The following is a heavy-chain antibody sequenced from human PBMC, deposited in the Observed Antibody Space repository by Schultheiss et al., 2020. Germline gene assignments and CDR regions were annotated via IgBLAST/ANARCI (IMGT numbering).Heavy chain of an antibody. CDR2: MNPNCGNT. CDR1: GYTFTSYD. D-gene: IGHD4-17*01. Sequence: ASVKVSCKASGYTFTSYDINWVRQATGQGLEWMGWMNPNCGNTGYAQKFQGRVTMTRNTSISTAYMELRSLRSDDTAVYYCARGGTDSGDYVEPFDYWGQGTRITVSS. V-gene: IGHV1-8*01. CDR3: ARGGTDSGDYVEPFDY. J-gene: IGHJ4*02.